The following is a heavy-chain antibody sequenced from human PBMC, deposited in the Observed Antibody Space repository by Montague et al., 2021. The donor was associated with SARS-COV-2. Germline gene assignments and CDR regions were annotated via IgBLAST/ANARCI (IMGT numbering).Heavy chain of an antibody. J-gene: IGHJ5*02. CDR1: GGSIRSENYY. V-gene: IGHV4-31*03. D-gene: IGHD1-26*01. CDR2: IHYSGST. Sequence: TLPLTCTVSGGSIRSENYYWSWIRQHPGKGLEWIGYIHYSGSTDYNPSLNSRVSISVDTSKNQFSLKLRSVTAADTAVYFCARDGTAGDWFDPWGQGTLVTVSS. CDR3: ARDGTAGDWFDP.